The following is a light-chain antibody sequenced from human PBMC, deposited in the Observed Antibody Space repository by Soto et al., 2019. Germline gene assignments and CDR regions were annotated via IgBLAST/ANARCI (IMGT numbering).Light chain of an antibody. J-gene: IGLJ1*01. CDR1: SSNIGSNT. V-gene: IGLV1-44*01. CDR2: SNN. Sequence: QSSLIQPPSASLTPRRRVTISCCGSSSNIGSNTVNWYQQLPGTAPKLLIYSNNQRPSGVPDRFSCSKSGTSASLAISGLQSEDEADYYCAAWDDSLNGYAFGTGTKVTV. CDR3: AAWDDSLNGYA.